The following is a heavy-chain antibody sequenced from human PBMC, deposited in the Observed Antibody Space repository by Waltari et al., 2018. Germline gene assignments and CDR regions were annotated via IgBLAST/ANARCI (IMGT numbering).Heavy chain of an antibody. V-gene: IGHV1-2*06. Sequence: QVKLVQSGAAVKKPGASVKASCKASGYPFTGSYMPWVLPAPGPGLEWRGRINPDSGGTNYAQEFQGRVTMTRDTSISTAYMELSRLRSDDTAVYYCARRVLVAASPAFDPWGQGTLVTVSS. CDR1: GYPFTGSY. J-gene: IGHJ5*02. D-gene: IGHD2-15*01. CDR3: ARRVLVAASPAFDP. CDR2: INPDSGGT.